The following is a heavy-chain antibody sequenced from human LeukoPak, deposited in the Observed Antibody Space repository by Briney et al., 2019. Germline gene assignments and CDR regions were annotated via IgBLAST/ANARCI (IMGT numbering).Heavy chain of an antibody. D-gene: IGHD3-16*02. CDR3: AREPRLPVWGSYRYTSIDY. V-gene: IGHV4-38-2*02. CDR1: GYSISSGYY. CDR2: IYHSGST. Sequence: SETLSLTXAVSGYSISSGYYWGWIRQPPGKGLEWIGSIYHSGSTYYNPSLKSRVTISVDTSKNQFSLKLSSVTAADTAVYYCAREPRLPVWGSYRYTSIDYWGQGTLVTVSS. J-gene: IGHJ4*02.